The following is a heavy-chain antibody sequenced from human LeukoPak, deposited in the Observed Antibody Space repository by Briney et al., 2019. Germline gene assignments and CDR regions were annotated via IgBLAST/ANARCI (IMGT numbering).Heavy chain of an antibody. CDR1: GFTFSSYA. CDR3: ASRASSFRHFDY. D-gene: IGHD3-16*02. V-gene: IGHV3-23*01. CDR2: ITGSGGST. Sequence: GGSLRLSCAASGFTFSSYAMTWVRQAPGKGLEWVSAITGSGGSTYYADSVKGRFTISRDNSKNTLYPQMNSLRAEDTAVYYCASRASSFRHFDYWGQGTLVTVSS. J-gene: IGHJ4*02.